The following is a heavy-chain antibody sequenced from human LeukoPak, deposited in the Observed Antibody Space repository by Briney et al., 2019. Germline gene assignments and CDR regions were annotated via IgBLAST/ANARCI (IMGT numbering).Heavy chain of an antibody. J-gene: IGHJ4*02. CDR2: ISTNGDVI. CDR1: GFTFIDYE. D-gene: IGHD3-10*01. Sequence: PGGSLRLSCVATGFTFIDYEMNWVRQAPGKGLEWVAHISTNGDVINYANSVKGRFTISRDNAENSVYLQMNSLRAEDTAVYYCARVLLWFGESDYRGQGTLVTVSS. CDR3: ARVLLWFGESDY. V-gene: IGHV3-48*03.